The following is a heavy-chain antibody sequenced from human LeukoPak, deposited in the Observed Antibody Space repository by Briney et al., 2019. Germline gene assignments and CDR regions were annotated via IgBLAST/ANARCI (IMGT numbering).Heavy chain of an antibody. D-gene: IGHD5-12*01. CDR3: ARGRWLRPLDY. Sequence: PGGSLRLSCAASEFTFSSYWMSWIRQPPGKGLEWIGEINHSGSTNYNPSLKSRVTISVDTSKNQFSLKLSSVTAADTAVYYCARGRWLRPLDYWGQGTLVTASS. CDR2: INHSGST. V-gene: IGHV4-34*01. CDR1: EFTFSSYW. J-gene: IGHJ4*02.